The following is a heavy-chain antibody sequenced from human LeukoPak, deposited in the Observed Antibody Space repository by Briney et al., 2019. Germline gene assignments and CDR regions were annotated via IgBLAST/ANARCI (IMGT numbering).Heavy chain of an antibody. Sequence: PSETLSLTCTVSGGSISSYYWSWIRQPPGKGLEWIGYIYYSGSTNYNPSLKSRVTISVDTSKNQFSLRLSSVTAADTAVYYCARLPTDYGAPEDYFGYWGQGTLVTVSS. CDR1: GGSISSYY. CDR3: ARLPTDYGAPEDYFGY. V-gene: IGHV4-59*01. J-gene: IGHJ4*02. CDR2: IYYSGST. D-gene: IGHD4-17*01.